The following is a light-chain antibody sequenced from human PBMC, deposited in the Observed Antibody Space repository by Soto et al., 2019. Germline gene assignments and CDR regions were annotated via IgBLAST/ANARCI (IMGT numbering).Light chain of an antibody. CDR2: AAS. J-gene: IGKJ1*01. CDR1: QSIGTY. CDR3: QQYNSRPRT. V-gene: IGKV1-5*01. Sequence: DTQMTQSPSTLSVSPGDRVTLSFRASQSIGTYLAWYQQKPGKAPKLLIYAASSLESGVPCRFRGSGSGTEFTLTISSLQSEDFATYYCQQYNSRPRTFGQGTKVDIK.